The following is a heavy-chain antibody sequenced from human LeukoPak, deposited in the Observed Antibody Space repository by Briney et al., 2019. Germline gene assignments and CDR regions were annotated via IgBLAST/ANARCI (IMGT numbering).Heavy chain of an antibody. J-gene: IGHJ4*02. CDR3: AKGLTWDSTSCSD. CDR1: GFTFSSYA. CDR2: IVDSGDNM. D-gene: IGHD2-2*01. V-gene: IGHV3-23*01. Sequence: GGSLRLSCAASGFTFSSYAMSWVRQAPGKRLEWVSAIVDSGDNMYYADSVKGRFTISRDNFKSTLYLQMNSLRAEDTAVYYCAKGLTWDSTSCSDWGQGTLVTVSS.